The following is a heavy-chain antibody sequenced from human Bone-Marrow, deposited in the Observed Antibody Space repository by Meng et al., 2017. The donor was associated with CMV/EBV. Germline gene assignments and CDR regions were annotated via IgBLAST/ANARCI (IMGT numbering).Heavy chain of an antibody. J-gene: IGHJ5*02. CDR3: AREVAFVVIQAAISWGWFDP. CDR1: GYTFTSYG. D-gene: IGHD2-2*01. V-gene: IGHV1-18*01. Sequence: ASVKVSCKASGYTFTSYGISWVRQAPGQGLEWMGWISAYNGNTNYAQKLQGRVTMTTDTSTSTAYMELRSLRSDDTAVYYCAREVAFVVIQAAISWGWFDPWGQGTLVTVSS. CDR2: ISAYNGNT.